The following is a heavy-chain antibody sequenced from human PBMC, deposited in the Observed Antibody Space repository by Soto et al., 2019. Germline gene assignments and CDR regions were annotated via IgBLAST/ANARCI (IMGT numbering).Heavy chain of an antibody. CDR1: GFTFSSYA. D-gene: IGHD2-15*01. CDR2: ISGSGGST. J-gene: IGHJ4*02. CDR3: AKDRVRLLAGYYFDY. Sequence: GGSLRLSCAASGFTFSSYAMSWVRQAPGKGLEWVSAISGSGGSTYYADSVKGRFTISRDNSKNTLYLQMNSLRAEDTAVYYCAKDRVRLLAGYYFDYWGQGTLVTVSS. V-gene: IGHV3-23*01.